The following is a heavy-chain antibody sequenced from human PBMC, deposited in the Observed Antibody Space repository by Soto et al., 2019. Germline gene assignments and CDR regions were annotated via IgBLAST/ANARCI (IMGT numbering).Heavy chain of an antibody. J-gene: IGHJ4*02. V-gene: IGHV4-61*01. CDR3: AREVDI. CDR2: IYDSGST. D-gene: IGHD2-2*03. Sequence: SEALSLTCTVSVGSVSSGNYFWSWIRQPPGKGLEWIGYIYDSGSTNYNPSLTSRVTMSVDTSKNQFSLKVTSVTAADTAVYYCAREVDIWGQGILVTVSS. CDR1: VGSVSSGNYF.